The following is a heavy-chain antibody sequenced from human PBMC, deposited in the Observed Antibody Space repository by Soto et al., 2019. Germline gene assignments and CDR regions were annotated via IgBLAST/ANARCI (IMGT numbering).Heavy chain of an antibody. CDR2: IKSDGSTT. Sequence: EVQLVESGGALVQPGGSLRLSCEAPGFSLSGYWMHWIRQAPGKGLVWVSRIKSDGSTTMYADSVKGRFTISRDNAKKTLGLQMNSLRAEDTAVYYCARSDWFDPWGQGTLVTVSS. V-gene: IGHV3-74*03. CDR3: ARSDWFDP. J-gene: IGHJ5*02. CDR1: GFSLSGYW.